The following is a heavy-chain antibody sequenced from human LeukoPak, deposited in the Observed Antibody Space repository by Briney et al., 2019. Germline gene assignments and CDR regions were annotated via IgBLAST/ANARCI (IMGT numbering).Heavy chain of an antibody. V-gene: IGHV3-7*01. J-gene: IGHJ4*02. CDR3: ARSWDYGFDY. Sequence: GGSLRLSCAASGFTFSNYWTSWFRQAPGKGLESVANIKQDGSEKYYVDSVKGRFTISRDNAKNSLYLQMNSLRAEDTAVYYCARSWDYGFDYWGQGALVTVSS. D-gene: IGHD4-17*01. CDR2: IKQDGSEK. CDR1: GFTFSNYW.